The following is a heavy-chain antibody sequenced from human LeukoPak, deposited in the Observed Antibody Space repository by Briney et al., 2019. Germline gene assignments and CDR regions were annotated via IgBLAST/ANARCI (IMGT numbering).Heavy chain of an antibody. Sequence: ASVKVSCKASGYTFTSCYMHWVRQAPGQGLEWMGIINPSGGSTSYAQKFQGRVTMTRDTSTSTVYMELSSLRSEDTAVYYCARVMGYNWNDDDAFDIWGQGTMVTVSS. CDR2: INPSGGST. CDR1: GYTFTSCY. CDR3: ARVMGYNWNDDDAFDI. J-gene: IGHJ3*02. D-gene: IGHD1-1*01. V-gene: IGHV1-46*01.